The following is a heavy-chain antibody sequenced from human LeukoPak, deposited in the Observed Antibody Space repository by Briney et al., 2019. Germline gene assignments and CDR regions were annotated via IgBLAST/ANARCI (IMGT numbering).Heavy chain of an antibody. J-gene: IGHJ3*02. V-gene: IGHV4-59*01. CDR1: GGSISSYY. Sequence: SETLSLTCTVTGGSISSYYWSWIRQPPGKGLEWIGYIYYSGSTNYNPSLKSRVTISVDTSKNQFSLKLSSVTAADTAVYYCARVTGDPDAFDIWGQGTMVTVSS. CDR3: ARVTGDPDAFDI. CDR2: IYYSGST. D-gene: IGHD7-27*01.